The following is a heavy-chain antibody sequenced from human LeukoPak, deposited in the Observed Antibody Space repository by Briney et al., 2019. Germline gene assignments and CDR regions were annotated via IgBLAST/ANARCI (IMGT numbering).Heavy chain of an antibody. CDR1: GYTFTGYY. J-gene: IGHJ4*02. CDR3: AREDVVARGFDY. V-gene: IGHV1-2*02. Sequence: ASVKVSCKDSGYTFTGYYMHWVRQAPGQGLEWMGWINSNSGGTNYAQKFQGRVSMTRDTSISTDYMVLSRLRSDDTAVYYCAREDVVARGFDYWGQGTLVTVSS. CDR2: INSNSGGT. D-gene: IGHD2-2*01.